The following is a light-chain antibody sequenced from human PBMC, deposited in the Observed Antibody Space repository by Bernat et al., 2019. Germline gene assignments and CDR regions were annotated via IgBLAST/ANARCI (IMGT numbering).Light chain of an antibody. CDR3: SSYTRSATYV. CDR2: AVA. J-gene: IGLJ1*01. V-gene: IGLV2-14*03. CDR1: SSDIGSYNY. Sequence: QSALTQPASVSGSPGQSITISCIRTSSDIGSYNYVSWYQQHPGKAPNLLIYAVANRPSGVSNRFSASKSGNTASLTISGLQAEDESDYYCSSYTRSATYVFGTGTKVTVL.